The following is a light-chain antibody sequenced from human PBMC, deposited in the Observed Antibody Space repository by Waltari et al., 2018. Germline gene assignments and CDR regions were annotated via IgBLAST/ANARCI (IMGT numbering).Light chain of an antibody. J-gene: IGLJ2*01. CDR2: KDS. CDR1: DIGFKN. CDR3: QVWDSTTVI. Sequence: SELIQPLPVSAALGQTASITCGGRDIGFKNVHWYPQKPGQAPVVVIFKDSNRPSGIPERFYGSNSGNTATLTITRVQAGDEADYYCQVWDSTTVIFGGGTKLTVL. V-gene: IGLV3-9*01.